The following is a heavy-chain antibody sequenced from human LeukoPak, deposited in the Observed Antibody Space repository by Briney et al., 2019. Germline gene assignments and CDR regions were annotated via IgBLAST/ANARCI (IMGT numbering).Heavy chain of an antibody. J-gene: IGHJ4*02. CDR2: FSGGRDST. Sequence: GGSLRPSCAASGFTVSSKYMSWVRQAPGKGLQWVSTFSGGRDSTWYADSVKGRFTISRDNSKNTLYLQMNSLRAEDTAIYYCAKATRGYCSGATCYDFDYWGQGTLVTVSS. CDR3: AKATRGYCSGATCYDFDY. CDR1: GFTVSSKY. V-gene: IGHV3-23*01. D-gene: IGHD2-15*01.